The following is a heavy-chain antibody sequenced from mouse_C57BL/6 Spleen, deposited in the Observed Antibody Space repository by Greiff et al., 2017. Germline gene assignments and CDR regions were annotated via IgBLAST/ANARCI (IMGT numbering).Heavy chain of an antibody. Sequence: VKLQESGAELMKPGASVKLSCKASGYTFTGYWIEWVKQRPGHGLEWIGEILPGSGSTKYNTKFKGKATLTADTSSNTAYLQLSSLTTEDTALYYCARGHYGTCDYWGQGTTLTVSS. CDR1: GYTFTGYW. J-gene: IGHJ2*01. CDR3: ARGHYGTCDY. V-gene: IGHV1-9*01. CDR2: ILPGSGST. D-gene: IGHD1-1*01.